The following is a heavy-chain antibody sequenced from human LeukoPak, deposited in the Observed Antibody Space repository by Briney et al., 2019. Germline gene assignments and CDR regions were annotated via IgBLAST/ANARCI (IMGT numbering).Heavy chain of an antibody. CDR1: GFTFRSYG. D-gene: IGHD1-26*01. V-gene: IGHV3-30*18. CDR2: ISYVGSNK. Sequence: PGSSLRLSCAASGFTFRSYGMPWVRKAPGKGREGVAVISYVGSNKYYADSVKGRFTISRDNSKNTLYLQMNSLTAEDTAVYYCAKDSGSYAFDYWGQGTLVTVSS. CDR3: AKDSGSYAFDY. J-gene: IGHJ4*02.